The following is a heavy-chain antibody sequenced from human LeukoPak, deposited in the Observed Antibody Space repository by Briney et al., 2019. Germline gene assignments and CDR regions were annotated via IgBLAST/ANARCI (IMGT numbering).Heavy chain of an antibody. Sequence: GGSLRLSCAASAFTFSNYNMNWVRQAPGKGLEWVSSISRISTNIYYADSVKGRFTISRDNAKNSLSLQMNNLRAEDTAVYYCARGWWTSHYMDVWGKGTTVTVSS. D-gene: IGHD2-15*01. CDR3: ARGWWTSHYMDV. CDR1: AFTFSNYN. CDR2: ISRISTNI. V-gene: IGHV3-21*01. J-gene: IGHJ6*03.